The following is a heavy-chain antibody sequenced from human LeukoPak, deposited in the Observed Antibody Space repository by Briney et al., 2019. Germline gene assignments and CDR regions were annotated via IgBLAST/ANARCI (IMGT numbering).Heavy chain of an antibody. CDR1: GGSISSYY. J-gene: IGHJ6*02. CDR3: ARVGLGGYYYYGMDV. CDR2: IYYSGST. Sequence: SETLSLTCTVSGGSISSYYWSWIRQPPGKGLEWIGYIYYSGSTNYNPSLKSRVTISVDTSKNQFSLKLSSVTAADTAVYYCARVGLGGYYYYGMDVWGQGTTVTVSS. D-gene: IGHD3-22*01. V-gene: IGHV4-59*01.